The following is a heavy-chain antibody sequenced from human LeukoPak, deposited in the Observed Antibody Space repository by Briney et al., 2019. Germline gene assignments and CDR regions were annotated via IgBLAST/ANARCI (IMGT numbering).Heavy chain of an antibody. J-gene: IGHJ4*02. CDR2: MSTSGQTR. D-gene: IGHD3-22*01. CDR3: ATSLHYYDTSV. CDR1: GFTFSDYY. V-gene: IGHV3-11*01. Sequence: GGSLRLYCTASGFTFSDYYMSWIRRAPGKRLEWLSYMSTSGQTRFYADSVKGRFTISRDNAKNSLYLQMNSLRVEDTALYYCATSLHYYDTSVWGQGTLVTVSS.